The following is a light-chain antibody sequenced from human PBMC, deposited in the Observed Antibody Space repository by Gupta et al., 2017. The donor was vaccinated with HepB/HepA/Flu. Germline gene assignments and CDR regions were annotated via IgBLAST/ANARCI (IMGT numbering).Light chain of an antibody. Sequence: ETVLPQSPATLSLSPGESATLSCRASQFVTNYISWYQQIPGQAPRLIIYDVSIRAPGISGRFSGSGSGTDFTRTITNLEPEDVAVHDGQQRGFFGGGTKVEIE. CDR2: DVS. V-gene: IGKV3-11*01. CDR3: QQRGF. J-gene: IGKJ4*01. CDR1: QFVTNY.